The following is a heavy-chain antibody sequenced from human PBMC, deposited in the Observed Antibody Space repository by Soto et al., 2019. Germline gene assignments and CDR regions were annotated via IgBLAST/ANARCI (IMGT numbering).Heavy chain of an antibody. D-gene: IGHD5-18*01. CDR3: ARGRSRGTAMALNYYYYGMDV. V-gene: IGHV4-34*01. J-gene: IGHJ6*02. CDR2: INHSGST. Sequence: PSETLSFTCAVYGGSFSVYYWSWIRHPPGKGLEWIGEINHSGSTNYNPSLKSRVTISVDTSKNQFSLKLSSVTAADTAVYYCARGRSRGTAMALNYYYYGMDVWGQGNTVRVSS. CDR1: GGSFSVYY.